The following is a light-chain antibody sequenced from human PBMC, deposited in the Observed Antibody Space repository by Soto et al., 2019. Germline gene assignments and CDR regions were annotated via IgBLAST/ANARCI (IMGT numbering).Light chain of an antibody. CDR3: QTWGTGIRV. CDR1: SGHSSYA. V-gene: IGLV4-69*01. J-gene: IGLJ2*01. Sequence: QLVLTQSPSVSASLGASVKLTCTLSSGHSSYAIAWHQQQPEKGPRYLMKLNSDGSHKKGDGIPDRFSASSSGAERYLTISSLQSEDEADYYCQTWGTGIRVFGGGTKLTVL. CDR2: LNSDGSH.